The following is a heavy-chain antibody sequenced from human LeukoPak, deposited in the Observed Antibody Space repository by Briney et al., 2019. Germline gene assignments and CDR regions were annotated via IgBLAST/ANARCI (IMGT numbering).Heavy chain of an antibody. D-gene: IGHD1-26*01. CDR1: GFTFSRSW. J-gene: IGHJ4*02. CDR2: ISSDGSST. V-gene: IGHV3-74*01. CDR3: ARDSEEWELLFGY. Sequence: GSLRLSCAASGFTFSRSWMHWVRQAPGKELVWVSRISSDGSSTTYADSVKGRFTISRDNAKNTLYLQMNSLRAEDTAVYYCARDSEEWELLFGYWGQGTLVTVSS.